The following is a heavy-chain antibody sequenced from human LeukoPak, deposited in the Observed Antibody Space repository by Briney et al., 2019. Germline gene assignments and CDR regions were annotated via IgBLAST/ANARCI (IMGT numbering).Heavy chain of an antibody. J-gene: IGHJ5*02. Sequence: PSETLSLTCTVSGGSISSGSYYWSWIRQPAGKGLEWIGHIYTSGSTNYNPSLKSRVTISVDTSKNQFSLKLSSVTAADTAVYYCARANMVRGVGSFFDRNWFDPWGQGTLVTVSS. D-gene: IGHD3-10*01. CDR2: IYTSGST. CDR1: GGSISSGSYY. CDR3: ARANMVRGVGSFFDRNWFDP. V-gene: IGHV4-61*09.